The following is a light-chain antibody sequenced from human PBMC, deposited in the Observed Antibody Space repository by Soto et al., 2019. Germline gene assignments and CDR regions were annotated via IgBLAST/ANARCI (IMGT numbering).Light chain of an antibody. V-gene: IGKV1-5*01. CDR2: DAS. J-gene: IGKJ1*01. Sequence: DIQMTQSPSTLSASVGDRVTITCRASQTINNWLAWYQQKPGKAPKILISDASSLESGVPSSFSGSGSGTEFTLTITSLQPDDFTTYFCQQYNAYPWTCGPGTKVDIK. CDR1: QTINNW. CDR3: QQYNAYPWT.